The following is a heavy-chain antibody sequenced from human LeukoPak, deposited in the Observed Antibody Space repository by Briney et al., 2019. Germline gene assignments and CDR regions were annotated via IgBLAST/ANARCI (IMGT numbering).Heavy chain of an antibody. CDR3: ARTASALATDAFDI. Sequence: PSETLSLTCTVSGGSISSSSYSWSWIRQPPGKGLEWIGEINHSGSTNYNPSLKSRVTISVDTSKNQFSLKLNSVTAADTAVYYCARTASALATDAFDIWGQGTMVTVSS. V-gene: IGHV4-39*07. D-gene: IGHD6-13*01. CDR1: GGSISSSSYS. CDR2: INHSGST. J-gene: IGHJ3*02.